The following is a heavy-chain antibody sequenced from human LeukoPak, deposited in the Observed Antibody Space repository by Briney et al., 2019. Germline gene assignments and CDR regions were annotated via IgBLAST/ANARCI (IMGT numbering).Heavy chain of an antibody. CDR2: INPNSGGT. J-gene: IGHJ4*02. Sequence: ASVKVSCKASGYTFTGYYMHWVRQAPGQGLEWMGSINPNSGGTNYAQKFQGRVTMTRDTSITTAYMELSSLRSDDTAVYYCARSTYSSSSYYFDYWGQGSLVTVSS. CDR1: GYTFTGYY. D-gene: IGHD6-13*01. V-gene: IGHV1-2*02. CDR3: ARSTYSSSSYYFDY.